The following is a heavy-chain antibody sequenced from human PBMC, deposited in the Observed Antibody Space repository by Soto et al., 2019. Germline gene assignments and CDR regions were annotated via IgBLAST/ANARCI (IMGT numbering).Heavy chain of an antibody. Sequence: ASVKVSCKASGGTFSSYDINWVRQATGQGLEWMGWMNPNSGNTGYAQKFQGRVTMTRNTSISTAYMELSSLRSEDTAVYYCAREDIVVVVAATPRGMEVWGQGTTVTVSS. CDR1: GGTFSSYD. V-gene: IGHV1-8*02. J-gene: IGHJ6*02. CDR2: MNPNSGNT. CDR3: AREDIVVVVAATPRGMEV. D-gene: IGHD2-15*01.